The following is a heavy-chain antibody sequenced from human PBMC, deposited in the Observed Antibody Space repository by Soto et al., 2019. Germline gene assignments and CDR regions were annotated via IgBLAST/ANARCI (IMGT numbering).Heavy chain of an antibody. Sequence: ASVKVSCKASGYTFTSYGISWVRQAPGQGLEWMGWISAYNGNTNYAQKLQGRVTMTTDTSTSTAYVELRSLRSDDTAVYYCARDTLIYGDPVDYWGQGTLVTVSS. J-gene: IGHJ4*02. D-gene: IGHD4-17*01. CDR1: GYTFTSYG. V-gene: IGHV1-18*04. CDR3: ARDTLIYGDPVDY. CDR2: ISAYNGNT.